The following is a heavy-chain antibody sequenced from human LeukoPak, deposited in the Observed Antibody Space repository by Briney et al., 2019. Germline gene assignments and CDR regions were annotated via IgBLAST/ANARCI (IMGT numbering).Heavy chain of an antibody. J-gene: IGHJ5*02. V-gene: IGHV5-51*01. CDR2: IYPGDSDT. CDR3: ARQANYYDSSGYLYNWFDP. CDR1: GYSFTSYW. D-gene: IGHD3-22*01. Sequence: RGESLKISCKGSGYSFTSYWIGWVRQMPGKGLEWMGIIYPGDSDTRYSPSLQGQVTISADKPISTAYLQWSSLKASDTAMYYCARQANYYDSSGYLYNWFDPWGQGTLVTVSS.